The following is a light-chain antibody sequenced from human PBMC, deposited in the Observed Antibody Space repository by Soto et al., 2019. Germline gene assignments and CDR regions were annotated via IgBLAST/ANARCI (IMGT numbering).Light chain of an antibody. V-gene: IGKV1-39*01. Sequence: DIQMTQSPSSLSASVGDRVSITCRASQSVNTYLSWYRQRPGKAPNLLIFDAASLHSGVPSRFSGSGSGTDFTLNISSLQPEDFATYFCQQSYITPLTFGGGTKVEIK. CDR3: QQSYITPLT. CDR2: DAA. CDR1: QSVNTY. J-gene: IGKJ4*01.